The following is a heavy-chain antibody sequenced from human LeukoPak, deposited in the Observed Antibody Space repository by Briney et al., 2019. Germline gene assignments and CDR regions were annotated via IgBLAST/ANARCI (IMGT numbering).Heavy chain of an antibody. CDR2: ISWDGGST. V-gene: IGHV3-43*01. J-gene: IGHJ3*02. Sequence: PGGSLRLSCAASGFTFDDYTMHWVRQAPGKGLEWVSLISWDGGSTYYADSVKGRFTISRDNSKYSLYLQMNSLRTEDTALYYCAKDEIRGRYDFWSGYYLGGAFDIWGRGTMVTVSS. CDR1: GFTFDDYT. D-gene: IGHD3-3*01. CDR3: AKDEIRGRYDFWSGYYLGGAFDI.